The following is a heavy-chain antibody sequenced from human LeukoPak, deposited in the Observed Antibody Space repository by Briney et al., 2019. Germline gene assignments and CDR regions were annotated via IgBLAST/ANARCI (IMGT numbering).Heavy chain of an antibody. D-gene: IGHD6-19*01. CDR1: GFTFSSYS. J-gene: IGHJ3*02. V-gene: IGHV4-59*08. Sequence: GSLRLSCAASGFTFSSYSMNWVRQPPGRGLEWIGYIYYSGSTNYNPSLKSRVTISVDTSKNQFSLKLSSVTAADTAVYYCARHEGSGWYEALDAFDIWGQGTMVTVSS. CDR2: IYYSGST. CDR3: ARHEGSGWYEALDAFDI.